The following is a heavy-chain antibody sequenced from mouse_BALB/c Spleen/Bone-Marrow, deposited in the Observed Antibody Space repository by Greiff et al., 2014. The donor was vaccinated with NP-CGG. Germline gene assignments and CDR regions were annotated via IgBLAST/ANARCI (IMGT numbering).Heavy chain of an antibody. V-gene: IGHV5-12*02. J-gene: IGHJ2*01. CDR1: GFSFSDYY. CDR3: ARLGDYSDFDY. CDR2: ISASGGCT. Sequence: VQVVESGGGIVQPGGSLKLSCEISGFSFSDYYMYWVRQTPEKRLEWVAYISASGGCTYYPDTVKGRFTISRDNAKNTLYLQMSRLKSEDTAMYYCARLGDYSDFDYWGQGTTLTVSS. D-gene: IGHD1-1*01.